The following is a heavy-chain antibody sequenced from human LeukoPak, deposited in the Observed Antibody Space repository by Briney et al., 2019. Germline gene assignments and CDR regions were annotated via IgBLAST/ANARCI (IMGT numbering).Heavy chain of an antibody. CDR1: GGSISNYY. Sequence: SETLSLTCTVSGGSISNYYWSWLRLPPGKGLEWIGHIYFSGSTTYSPSLKSRGTISVDTSKNQFSLKLNSVTAADTAVYFCARQVVAVAGTGYFDYWGQGTLVTVSS. D-gene: IGHD6-19*01. J-gene: IGHJ4*02. V-gene: IGHV4-59*08. CDR3: ARQVVAVAGTGYFDY. CDR2: IYFSGST.